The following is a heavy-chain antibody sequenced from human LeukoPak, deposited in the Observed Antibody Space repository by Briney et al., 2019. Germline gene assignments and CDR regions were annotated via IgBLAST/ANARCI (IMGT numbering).Heavy chain of an antibody. CDR1: GFTFSSYN. J-gene: IGHJ4*02. D-gene: IGHD2-2*01. V-gene: IGHV3-48*01. CDR3: AKDKVATYAYYFDY. CDR2: ISSSSGTT. Sequence: PGGSLRLSCAASGFTFSSYNMNWVRQAPGKGLEWVSYISSSSGTTYYADSVKGRFTISRDNSKNTLYLQMNSLRAEDTAVYYCAKDKVATYAYYFDYWGQGTLVTVSS.